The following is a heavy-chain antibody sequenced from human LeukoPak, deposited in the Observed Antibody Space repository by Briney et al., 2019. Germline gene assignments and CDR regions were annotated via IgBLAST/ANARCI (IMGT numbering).Heavy chain of an antibody. Sequence: GRSLRLSCAASGFTFDDYAMPWVRHAPGKGLEWVAGISWNSGSIVYADSVKGRFTISRDNAKNSLYLQMNSLRAEDTALYYCAKDHFRDFWSGRFDYWGQGTLVTVSS. CDR2: ISWNSGSI. CDR3: AKDHFRDFWSGRFDY. V-gene: IGHV3-9*01. D-gene: IGHD3-3*01. CDR1: GFTFDDYA. J-gene: IGHJ4*02.